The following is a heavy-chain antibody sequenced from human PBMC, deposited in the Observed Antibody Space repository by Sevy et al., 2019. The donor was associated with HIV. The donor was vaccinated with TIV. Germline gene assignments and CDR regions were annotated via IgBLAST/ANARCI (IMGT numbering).Heavy chain of an antibody. Sequence: GGSLRLSCAASGFTFSSYGMHWVRQAPGKGLEWVAVISYDGSNKYYADSVKGRFSISRDNSKNTLYLQMNTLRAEEKAVYYCAKAKEPGAFDIWGQRSMVTVS. V-gene: IGHV3-30*18. CDR3: AKAKEPGAFDI. D-gene: IGHD1-26*01. CDR2: ISYDGSNK. J-gene: IGHJ3*02. CDR1: GFTFSSYG.